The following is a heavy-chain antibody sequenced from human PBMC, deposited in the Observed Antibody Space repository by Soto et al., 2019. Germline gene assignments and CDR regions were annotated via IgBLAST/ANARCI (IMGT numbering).Heavy chain of an antibody. J-gene: IGHJ4*02. CDR1: GFTFSSYG. CDR3: ARSPYSVSYLAYVDY. V-gene: IGHV3-30*03. D-gene: IGHD1-26*01. CDR2: ISYDGSNK. Sequence: QVQLVESGGGVVQPGRSLRLSCAASGFTFSSYGMHWVRQAPGKGLEWVAVISYDGSNKYYADSVKGRFTISRDNSKMKMYLEKDSLEDEDTAVYYCARSPYSVSYLAYVDYWGQGTLVTVSS.